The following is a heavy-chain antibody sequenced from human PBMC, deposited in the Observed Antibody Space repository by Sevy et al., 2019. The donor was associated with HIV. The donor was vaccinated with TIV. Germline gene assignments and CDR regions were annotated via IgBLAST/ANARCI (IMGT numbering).Heavy chain of an antibody. CDR2: IWFHGTKE. CDR3: ASDSGVAGTRDFDC. V-gene: IGHV3-33*01. J-gene: IGHJ4*01. CDR1: GFTFSSYG. Sequence: GGSLRLSCATSGFTFSSYGMHWVRQAPGKGLEWVSLIWFHGTKEYYSVSVKGRFTVSRDNSKNTLYLQLTSLRPEDTAVYYCASDSGVAGTRDFDCWGHGSLVTVSS. D-gene: IGHD6-19*01.